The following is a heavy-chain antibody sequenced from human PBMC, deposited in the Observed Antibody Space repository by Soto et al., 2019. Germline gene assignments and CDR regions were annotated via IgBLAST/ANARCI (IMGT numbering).Heavy chain of an antibody. CDR3: AKIVEMVSRDAFDI. J-gene: IGHJ3*02. V-gene: IGHV1-69*06. CDR1: GGTFSTYA. D-gene: IGHD3-10*01. CDR2: IIPFFGTT. Sequence: QVQLVQSGAEVKKPGSSVKVSCKASGGTFSTYAFSWVRQAPGQGLEWMGGIIPFFGTTNYAHNFQGRVTITAEKSTSTAYMELSSLRSEDTAVYYCAKIVEMVSRDAFDIWGQGTMVTVSS.